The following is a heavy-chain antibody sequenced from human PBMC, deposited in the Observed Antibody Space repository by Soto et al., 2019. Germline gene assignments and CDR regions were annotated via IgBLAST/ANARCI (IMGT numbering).Heavy chain of an antibody. Sequence: SETLSLTXTVSGGSISSYYWSWIRQPPGKGLEWTGYIYYSGSTNYNPSLKSRVTISVDTSKNQFSLKLSSVTAADTAVYYCARAKGIPAATIYYYYGMDVWGQGTTVTVSS. V-gene: IGHV4-59*01. CDR2: IYYSGST. CDR3: ARAKGIPAATIYYYYGMDV. J-gene: IGHJ6*02. D-gene: IGHD6-25*01. CDR1: GGSISSYY.